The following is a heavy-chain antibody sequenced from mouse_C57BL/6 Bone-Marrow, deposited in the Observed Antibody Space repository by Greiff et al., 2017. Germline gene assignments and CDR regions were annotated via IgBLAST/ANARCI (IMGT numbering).Heavy chain of an antibody. Sequence: VQLQQSGPELVKPGASVKISCKASGYAFSSSWMNWVKQRPGKGLEWIGRIYPGDGDTNYNGKFKGKATLTADKSSSTAYMQLSSLTSEDSAVYFCARNYGRGVDYWGQGTTLTVSS. J-gene: IGHJ2*01. CDR2: IYPGDGDT. CDR1: GYAFSSSW. D-gene: IGHD1-1*01. V-gene: IGHV1-82*01. CDR3: ARNYGRGVDY.